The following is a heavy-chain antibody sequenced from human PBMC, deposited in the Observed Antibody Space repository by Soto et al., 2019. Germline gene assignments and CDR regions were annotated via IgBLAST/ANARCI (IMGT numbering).Heavy chain of an antibody. D-gene: IGHD4-4*01. CDR2: ISYDGSNK. J-gene: IGHJ4*02. V-gene: IGHV3-30-3*01. Sequence: GGSLRLSCAASGFTFSSYAMHWVRQAPGKGLEWVAVISYDGSNKYYADSVKGRFTISRDNSKNTLYLQMNSLRAEDTAVYYCARDSNLGVRIQSRRVQTGAGFGYWGQGTLVTVSS. CDR1: GFTFSSYA. CDR3: ARDSNLGVRIQSRRVQTGAGFGY.